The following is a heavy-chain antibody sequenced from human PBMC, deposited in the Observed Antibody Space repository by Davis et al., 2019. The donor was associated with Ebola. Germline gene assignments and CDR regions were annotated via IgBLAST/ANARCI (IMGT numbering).Heavy chain of an antibody. CDR3: ARAGVCGGGSCYPGPLEY. V-gene: IGHV3-11*01. CDR2: ISSSGSNI. Sequence: LSLTCAASGFTFSDYYMSWIRQAPGKGLEWVSYISSSGSNIYYADSVKGRFTISRDNAKNSLYLQMNSLRAEDTALYYCARAGVCGGGSCYPGPLEYWGQGTLVTVSS. D-gene: IGHD2-15*01. CDR1: GFTFSDYY. J-gene: IGHJ4*02.